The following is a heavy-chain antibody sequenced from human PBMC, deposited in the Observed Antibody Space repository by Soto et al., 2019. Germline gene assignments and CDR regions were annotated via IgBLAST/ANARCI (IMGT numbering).Heavy chain of an antibody. CDR1: GFTFSNAW. J-gene: IGHJ4*02. Sequence: GGSLRLSCAASGFTFSNAWMSWVRQAPGKGLEWVGRIKSKTDGGTTDYAAPVKGRFTISRDDSKNTLYLQMNSLKTEDTAVYYCTTEKYYDFWSGYYPENYFEYWGQGTLVTAPQ. D-gene: IGHD3-3*01. CDR2: IKSKTDGGTT. CDR3: TTEKYYDFWSGYYPENYFEY. V-gene: IGHV3-15*01.